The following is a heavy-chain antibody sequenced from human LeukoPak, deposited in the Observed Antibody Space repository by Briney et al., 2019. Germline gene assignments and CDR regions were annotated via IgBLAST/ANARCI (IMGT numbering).Heavy chain of an antibody. CDR1: GFNLNSYM. Sequence: PGGSLRLSCAASGFNLNSYMLNWVRQAPGKGLEWVSSISSTGSYIYYADSVKGRFTISRDNPGNVAYLQMDSLRAEDTAVYYCTRVAQSGPTGWFDPWGQGTLVTVSS. D-gene: IGHD1-1*01. CDR3: TRVAQSGPTGWFDP. V-gene: IGHV3-21*01. J-gene: IGHJ5*02. CDR2: ISSTGSYI.